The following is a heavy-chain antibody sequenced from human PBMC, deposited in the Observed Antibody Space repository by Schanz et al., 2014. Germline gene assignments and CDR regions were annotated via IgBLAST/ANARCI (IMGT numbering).Heavy chain of an antibody. CDR2: LSGSGGST. Sequence: VQLVESGGGLVKPGGSLRLSCAASGFTFSSYAMSWVRQAPGKGLEWVSALSGSGGSTYYADSVKGRFTISRDNSKNILYLQMNSLRAEDTAVYFCARAHGNNWYGKGLDYWGQGTQVTVSS. D-gene: IGHD1-1*01. CDR3: ARAHGNNWYGKGLDY. CDR1: GFTFSSYA. J-gene: IGHJ4*02. V-gene: IGHV3-23*04.